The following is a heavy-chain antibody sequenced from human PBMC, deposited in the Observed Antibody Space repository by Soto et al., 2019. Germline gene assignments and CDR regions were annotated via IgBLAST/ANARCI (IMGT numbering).Heavy chain of an antibody. Sequence: GGSLRLSCAASGFTFSSYWMNWVRQAPGKGLEWVANIKQDGSEKYYVDSVKGRFTISRDNAKNSLYLQMNSLRAEDTAVYYCARGSYCSSTSCIGGYGMDVWGQGTTVTVSS. CDR3: ARGSYCSSTSCIGGYGMDV. CDR2: IKQDGSEK. D-gene: IGHD2-2*01. V-gene: IGHV3-7*03. CDR1: GFTFSSYW. J-gene: IGHJ6*02.